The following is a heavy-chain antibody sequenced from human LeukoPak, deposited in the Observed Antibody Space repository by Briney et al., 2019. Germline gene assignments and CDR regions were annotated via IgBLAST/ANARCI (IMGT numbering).Heavy chain of an antibody. CDR2: IKQDGSEK. CDR3: ARSSTWLSYGLDV. Sequence: GGSLRLSCAASGFSFNAYWMHWVRQAPGKGLEWVANIKQDGSEKYYVDSVKGRFTISRDNAKNSLYLQMNSLRAEDTAVYYCARSSTWLSYGLDVWGQGTTVTVSS. D-gene: IGHD6-19*01. V-gene: IGHV3-7*01. J-gene: IGHJ6*02. CDR1: GFSFNAYW.